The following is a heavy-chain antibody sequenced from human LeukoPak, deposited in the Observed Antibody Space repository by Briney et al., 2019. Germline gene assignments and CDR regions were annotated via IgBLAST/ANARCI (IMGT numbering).Heavy chain of an antibody. D-gene: IGHD1-26*01. CDR3: AKDIGWELQGGRDDAFDI. CDR1: GFTFITCY. CDR2: INTDGSIT. V-gene: IGHV3-74*01. J-gene: IGHJ3*02. Sequence: GGSLRLSCAASGFTFITCYMGWVRQAPGKGLVWVSRINTDGSITYYADSVKGRFTISRDNAKKTLHLQMNSLRAEDTALYYCAKDIGWELQGGRDDAFDIWGQGAMVTVSS.